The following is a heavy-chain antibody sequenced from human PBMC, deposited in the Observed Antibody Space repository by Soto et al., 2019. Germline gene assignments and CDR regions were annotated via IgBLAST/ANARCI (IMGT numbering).Heavy chain of an antibody. CDR3: ARVDAWTDEAFDI. D-gene: IGHD5-12*01. CDR1: GFTVSNYG. CDR2: IWKDGNNK. J-gene: IGHJ3*02. Sequence: QVQLVESGGGVVQPGQSLRLSCAASGFTVSNYGMHWVRQAPGKGLEWVAVIWKDGNNKYYRDSVKGRFTISRDNSKNTRELQMSSLRGEDTAVYYCARVDAWTDEAFDIWGQGTMVTVSS. V-gene: IGHV3-33*01.